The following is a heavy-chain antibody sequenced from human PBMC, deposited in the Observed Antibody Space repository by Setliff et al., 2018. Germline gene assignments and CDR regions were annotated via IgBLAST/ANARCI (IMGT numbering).Heavy chain of an antibody. D-gene: IGHD1-7*01. CDR3: AKPQVELRWGFES. J-gene: IGHJ4*02. CDR2: IRYDGSYE. V-gene: IGHV3-30*02. CDR1: GFRFSDLY. Sequence: GGSLRLSCAASGFRFSDLYMSWVRQVPGKGLEWVGFIRYDGSYEYYADSVQGRFTISRDNSKNTLFLQMTSLRAEDTAVYYCAKPQVELRWGFESWGQGTPVTVSS.